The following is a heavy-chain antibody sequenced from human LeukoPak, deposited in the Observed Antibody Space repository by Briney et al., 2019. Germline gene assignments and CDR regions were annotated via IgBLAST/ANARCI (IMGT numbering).Heavy chain of an antibody. D-gene: IGHD2-15*01. CDR3: ARESFVGSAACSGGSCYGQD. CDR1: GGSISTSNYY. CDR2: IYYSGST. Sequence: SETLSLTCTVSGGSISTSNYYWGWIRQPPGKGLEWIGYIYYSGSTNYNPSLKSRVTISVDTSKNQFSLKLSSVTAADTAVYYCARESFVGSAACSGGSCYGQDWGQGTLVTVSS. V-gene: IGHV4-61*05. J-gene: IGHJ4*02.